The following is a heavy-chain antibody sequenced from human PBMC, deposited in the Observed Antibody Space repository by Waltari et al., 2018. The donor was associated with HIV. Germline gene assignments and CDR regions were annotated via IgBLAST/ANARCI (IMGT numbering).Heavy chain of an antibody. CDR1: GFTFDDYA. Sequence: EVQLVESGGGLVQPGRSLRLSCAASGFTFDDYAMHWVRQAPGTGLEWVSGISWNSGSIGYADSVKGRFTISRDNAKNSLYLQMNSLRAEDTALYYCAKDGSPDYYYYYGMDVWGQGTTVTVSS. J-gene: IGHJ6*02. V-gene: IGHV3-9*01. CDR2: ISWNSGSI. CDR3: AKDGSPDYYYYYGMDV.